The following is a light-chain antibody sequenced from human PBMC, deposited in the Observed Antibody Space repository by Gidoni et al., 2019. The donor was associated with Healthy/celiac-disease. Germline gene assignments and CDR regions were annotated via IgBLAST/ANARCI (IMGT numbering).Light chain of an antibody. V-gene: IGKV1-5*01. CDR3: QQYNRYSPMYT. CDR2: DAS. Sequence: DIQMTQSPSTLSASVGDRVTITCRASQSISSWLAWYQQKPGKAPKLLIYDASSLESVVPSRFSGSGSGTAFTLTIRSLQPDDFATYYCQQYNRYSPMYTFGQGTKLEIK. J-gene: IGKJ2*01. CDR1: QSISSW.